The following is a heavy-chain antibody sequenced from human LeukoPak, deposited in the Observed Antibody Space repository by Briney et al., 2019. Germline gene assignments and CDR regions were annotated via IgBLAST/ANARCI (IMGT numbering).Heavy chain of an antibody. J-gene: IGHJ6*02. CDR3: ARDGYYGMDV. Sequence: PSETQSLNCTVSGGSISSYYWSWIWQPPGKGLEWIGYIYYSGSTNYNPSLKSRVTISVDTSKNQFSLKLSSVTAADTAVYYCARDGYYGMDVWGQGTTVTVSS. CDR1: GGSISSYY. V-gene: IGHV4-59*01. CDR2: IYYSGST.